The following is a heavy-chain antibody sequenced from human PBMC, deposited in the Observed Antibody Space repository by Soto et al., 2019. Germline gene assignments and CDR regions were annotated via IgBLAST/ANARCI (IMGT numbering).Heavy chain of an antibody. D-gene: IGHD2-15*01. V-gene: IGHV3-30-3*01. CDR2: ISYDGSNK. J-gene: IGHJ4*02. CDR1: GFTFSSYA. Sequence: QVQLVESGGGVVQPGRSLRLSCAASGFTFSSYAMHWVRQAPGKGLEWVAVISYDGSNKYYADSVKGRFTISRDNSKNTLDLQMNSLRAEDTAVYYCARDMRYCSCGSCYSDLDYWGQGTLVTVSS. CDR3: ARDMRYCSCGSCYSDLDY.